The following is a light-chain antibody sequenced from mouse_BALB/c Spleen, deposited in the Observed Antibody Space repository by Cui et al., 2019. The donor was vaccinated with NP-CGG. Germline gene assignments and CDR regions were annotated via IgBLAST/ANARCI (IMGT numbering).Light chain of an antibody. J-gene: IGLJ1*01. CDR1: TGAVTTSNY. Sequence: AVVTQESARTTSPGETVTLTCRSSTGAVTTSNYANWVQEKPEHLFTGLIGGTNNRVPGVPARFSGSLIGDKATLTITGAQTEDEAIYFCALWYSNHWVFGGGTKLTVL. CDR2: GTN. V-gene: IGLV1*01. CDR3: ALWYSNHWV.